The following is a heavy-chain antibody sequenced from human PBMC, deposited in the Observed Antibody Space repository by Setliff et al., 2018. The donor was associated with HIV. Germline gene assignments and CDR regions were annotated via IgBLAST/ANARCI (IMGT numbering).Heavy chain of an antibody. CDR1: GTSFSDYY. D-gene: IGHD1-26*01. V-gene: IGHV4-34*01. CDR2: VNHSGTT. CDR3: ATIDGRWAPPQHYFDS. Sequence: SETLSLTCAVYGTSFSDYYWTWIRQPPGKGLEWIGEVNHSGTTNYNTSLKSRVTISGDTSKKQFSLKLSSVTAADTAVYYCATIDGRWAPPQHYFDSWCLGTLVTVSS. J-gene: IGHJ4*02.